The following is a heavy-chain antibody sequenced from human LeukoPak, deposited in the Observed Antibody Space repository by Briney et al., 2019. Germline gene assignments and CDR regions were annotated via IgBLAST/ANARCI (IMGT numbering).Heavy chain of an antibody. CDR2: ICGSGGST. D-gene: IGHD2-15*01. CDR1: GFTFSSYE. CDR3: ARQISRYCTGGSCYSGWELYFDS. J-gene: IGHJ4*02. Sequence: GGSLRLSCAASGFTFSSYEMNWVRQAPGKGLEWVSYICGSGGSTDYADSVKGRFTISRDNAKNSLYLQMNSLRAEDTAVYHCARQISRYCTGGSCYSGWELYFDSWGQGTPVTVSS. V-gene: IGHV3-48*03.